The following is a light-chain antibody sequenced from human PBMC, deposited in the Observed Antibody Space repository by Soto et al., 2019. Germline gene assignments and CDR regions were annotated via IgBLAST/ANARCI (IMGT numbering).Light chain of an antibody. CDR3: SSYTDSSTEV. CDR2: DVS. CDR1: SSDVGGYNY. J-gene: IGLJ1*01. V-gene: IGLV2-14*01. Sequence: QPVLTQPASVSGSPGQSITISCTGTSSDVGGYNYVSWYQQHPGKAPKLMIYDVSNRPSGVSNRFSGSKSGNTASLTISGLQAEDEADYYCSSYTDSSTEVFGTGTKLTVL.